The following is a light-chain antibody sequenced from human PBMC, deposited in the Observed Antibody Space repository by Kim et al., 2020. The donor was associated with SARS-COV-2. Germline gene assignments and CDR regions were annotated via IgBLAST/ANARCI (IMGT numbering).Light chain of an antibody. CDR1: QSISDW. CDR3: QQYNSYPFT. Sequence: ASVGDRVTITCRGSQSISDWLAWYQQKPGTAPKLLIYDASSLESGVPSKFSGSGSGTEFTLTISSLQPDDFATYYCQQYNSYPFTFGPGTKVDIK. V-gene: IGKV1-5*01. J-gene: IGKJ3*01. CDR2: DAS.